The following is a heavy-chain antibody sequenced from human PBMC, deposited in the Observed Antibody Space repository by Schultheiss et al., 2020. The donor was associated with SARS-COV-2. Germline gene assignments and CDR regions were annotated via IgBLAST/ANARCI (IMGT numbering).Heavy chain of an antibody. Sequence: GGSLRLSCAASGFTFSSYAMHWVRQAPGKGLEWVGFIRSKAYGGTTEYAASVKGRFTISRDNAKNSLYLQMNSLRAEDTAVYYCARDLSWWLSEYYYGMDVWGQGTTVTVSS. CDR2: IRSKAYGGTT. J-gene: IGHJ6*02. CDR1: GFTFSSYA. V-gene: IGHV3-71*01. CDR3: ARDLSWWLSEYYYGMDV. D-gene: IGHD2-15*01.